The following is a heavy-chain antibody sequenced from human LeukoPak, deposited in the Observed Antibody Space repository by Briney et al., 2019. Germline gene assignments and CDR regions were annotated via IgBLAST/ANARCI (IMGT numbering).Heavy chain of an antibody. CDR2: IKQDGSEK. V-gene: IGHV3-7*01. J-gene: IGHJ4*02. D-gene: IGHD4-23*01. CDR3: ARAPAHYDYGGTSYYFDY. CDR1: GFTFSSYW. Sequence: GGSLRLSCAASGFTFSSYWMSWVRQAPGKGLEWVANIKQDGSEKYYVDSVKGRFTISRDNAKNSLYLQMNSLRAEDTAVYYCARAPAHYDYGGTSYYFDYWGQGTLVTVSS.